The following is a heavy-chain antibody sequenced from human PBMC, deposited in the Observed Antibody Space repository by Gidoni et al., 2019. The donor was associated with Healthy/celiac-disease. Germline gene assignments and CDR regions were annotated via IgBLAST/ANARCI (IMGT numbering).Heavy chain of an antibody. Sequence: QVQLVQSGAEVKKPGSSVKVSCKASGGTFSSYAISWVRQAPGQWLEWMGGIIPIFGTANYAQKFQGRVTITADESTSTAYMELSSLRSEDTAVYYCARAEQLAAELSWFDPWGQGTLVTVSS. V-gene: IGHV1-69*01. CDR3: ARAEQLAAELSWFDP. D-gene: IGHD3-16*02. CDR1: GGTFSSYA. CDR2: IIPIFGTA. J-gene: IGHJ5*02.